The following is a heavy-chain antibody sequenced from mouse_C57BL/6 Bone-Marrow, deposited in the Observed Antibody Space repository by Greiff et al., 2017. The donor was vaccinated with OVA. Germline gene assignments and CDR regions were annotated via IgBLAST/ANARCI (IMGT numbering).Heavy chain of an antibody. J-gene: IGHJ1*03. CDR2: IYPGDGDT. V-gene: IGHV1-80*01. CDR3: ARWSDSHWYFDV. Sequence: VQLQQSGAELVKPGASVKISCKASGYAFSSYWMNWVKQRPGKGLEWIGQIYPGDGDTNYNGKFKGKATLTADKSSSTAYMQLSSLTSEDSAVYFCARWSDSHWYFDVWGTGTTVTVSS. CDR1: GYAFSSYW.